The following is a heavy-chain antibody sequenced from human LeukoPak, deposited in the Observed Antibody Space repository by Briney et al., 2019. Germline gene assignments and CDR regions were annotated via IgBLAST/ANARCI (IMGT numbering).Heavy chain of an antibody. V-gene: IGHV3-23*01. D-gene: IGHD5-12*01. Sequence: GGSLRLSCAASGFIFNNYGLVWVRQAPGKGLEWVSAISNDGGGTTYADFVKGRFSVSRDNSKNTLFLQMNSLRAEDTAVYYCARDGGYSGYENWFDPWGQGTLVTVSS. CDR1: GFIFNNYG. CDR2: ISNDGGGT. CDR3: ARDGGYSGYENWFDP. J-gene: IGHJ5*02.